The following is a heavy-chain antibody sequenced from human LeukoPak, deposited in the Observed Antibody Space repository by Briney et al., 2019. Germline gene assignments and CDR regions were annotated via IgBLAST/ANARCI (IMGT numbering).Heavy chain of an antibody. V-gene: IGHV3-21*01. D-gene: IGHD3-10*01. Sequence: GGSLRLSCAASGFTFSSYSMSWVRQAPGKGLEWVSSISSSSSYIYYADSVKGRSTISRDNAKKSLYLQMNSLRAEDTAVYYCARAPVWFGELLTPTAANFDYWGQGTLVTVSS. CDR1: GFTFSSYS. CDR3: ARAPVWFGELLTPTAANFDY. J-gene: IGHJ4*02. CDR2: ISSSSSYI.